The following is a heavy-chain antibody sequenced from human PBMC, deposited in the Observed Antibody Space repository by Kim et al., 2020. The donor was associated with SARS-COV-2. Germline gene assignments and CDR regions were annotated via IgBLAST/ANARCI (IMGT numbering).Heavy chain of an antibody. Sequence: GGSLRLSCGASGFTFSDSAMHWVRRASGKGLEWVGRIRSKGNGYATADSASVRGRFTIYRDDSRNTAYLQMNSLKTEDTAVYYCTRVLGTTLAFWDAFD. D-gene: IGHD3-3*02. CDR2: IRSKGNGYAT. CDR3: TRVLGTTLAFWDAFD. CDR1: GFTFSDSA. V-gene: IGHV3-73*01. J-gene: IGHJ3*02.